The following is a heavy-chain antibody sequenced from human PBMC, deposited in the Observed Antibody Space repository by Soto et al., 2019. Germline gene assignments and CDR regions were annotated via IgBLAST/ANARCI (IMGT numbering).Heavy chain of an antibody. Sequence: QVILKESGPTLVEPTQTLTLTCTFFGFSLATRDMSVAWIRQPPGKALEWLSLVYWNDNKRYSPFLRGRLTISTDTSKNQVVLTMTNMDPADPATYYCAHRHASGSSFFDSWGQGARVTVSS. CDR2: VYWNDNK. CDR3: AHRHASGSSFFDS. CDR1: GFSLATRDMS. D-gene: IGHD6-6*01. J-gene: IGHJ4*02. V-gene: IGHV2-5*01.